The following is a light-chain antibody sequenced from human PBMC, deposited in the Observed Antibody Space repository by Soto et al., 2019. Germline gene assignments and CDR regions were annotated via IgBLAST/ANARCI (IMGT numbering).Light chain of an antibody. Sequence: EIVMTQSPATLSVSPGERATLSCRASQSVSSNLAWYQHKPGQAPRLLVYGASSRASGIPDRFSGSGSGTEFTLSISRLQSEDFAVYYCQQYYNWPRTFGQGTKVDIK. V-gene: IGKV3-15*01. CDR3: QQYYNWPRT. J-gene: IGKJ1*01. CDR2: GAS. CDR1: QSVSSN.